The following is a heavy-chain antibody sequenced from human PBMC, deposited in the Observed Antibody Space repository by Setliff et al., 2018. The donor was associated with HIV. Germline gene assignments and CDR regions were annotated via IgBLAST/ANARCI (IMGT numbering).Heavy chain of an antibody. Sequence: PSETLSLTCAVPGYSISSASYWGWLRQPPGKGLEWIGSISQSGNTYYTPSLKSRVTISVDTSKNEFPLKVSSVTATDTAIYYCARRSREDAFDVWGQGTMVTVSS. CDR2: ISQSGNT. J-gene: IGHJ3*01. CDR3: ARRSREDAFDV. CDR1: GYSISSASY. V-gene: IGHV4-38-2*01.